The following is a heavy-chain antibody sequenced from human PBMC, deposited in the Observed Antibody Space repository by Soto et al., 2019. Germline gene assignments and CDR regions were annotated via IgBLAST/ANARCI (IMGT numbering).Heavy chain of an antibody. V-gene: IGHV4-30-2*01. CDR2: IYHSGST. CDR1: GGSISSGGYS. J-gene: IGHJ4*02. Sequence: SETLSLTCAVSGGSISSGGYSWSWIRQPPGKGLEWIGYIYHSGSTYYNPSLKSRVTISVDRSKNQFSLKLSYVAAADTAVYYCARGAVTATHFDYWGQGTLVTVSS. CDR3: ARGAVTATHFDY. D-gene: IGHD2-21*02.